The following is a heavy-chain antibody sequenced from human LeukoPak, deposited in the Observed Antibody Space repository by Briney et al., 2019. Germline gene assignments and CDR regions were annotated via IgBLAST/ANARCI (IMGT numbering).Heavy chain of an antibody. Sequence: ASVKVSCKASGYTFTTYGISWVRQAPGQGLEWMGWSSPYNGNTNYAQKLRGRVTMTRDMSTSTVYMELSSLRSEDTAVYYCARVFLDSSGWYYYYYYMDVWGKGTTVTISS. CDR3: ARVFLDSSGWYYYYYYMDV. CDR2: SSPYNGNT. V-gene: IGHV1-18*01. J-gene: IGHJ6*03. CDR1: GYTFTTYG. D-gene: IGHD6-19*01.